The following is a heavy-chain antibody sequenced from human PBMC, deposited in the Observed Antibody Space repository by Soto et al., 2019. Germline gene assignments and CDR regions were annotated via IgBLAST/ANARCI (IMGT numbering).Heavy chain of an antibody. J-gene: IGHJ4*02. Sequence: SDTVSLTCAVYVGSFSVYYWSWLRQPRGKGLEWIWEINHSGSTNYNPSLKSRVTISVDTSKNQFSLRLSAVTASDTAEYYCGGSYYVFWCGYYSSCYFDYWGQGTLVTVSS. CDR3: GGSYYVFWCGYYSSCYFDY. V-gene: IGHV4-34*01. CDR2: INHSGST. D-gene: IGHD3-3*01. CDR1: VGSFSVYY.